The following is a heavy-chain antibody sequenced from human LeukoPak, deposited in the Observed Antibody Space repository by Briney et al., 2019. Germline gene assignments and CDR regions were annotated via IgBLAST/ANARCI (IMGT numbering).Heavy chain of an antibody. CDR3: ARGRLLARITMVRGRDWFDP. V-gene: IGHV1-2*02. Sequence: GASVKVSCKASGYTFTSYGISWVRQAPGQGLEWMGWINPNSGGTNYAQKFQGRVTMTRDTSISTAYMELSRLRSDDTAVYYCARGRLLARITMVRGRDWFDPWGQGTLVTVSS. CDR2: INPNSGGT. D-gene: IGHD3-10*01. J-gene: IGHJ5*02. CDR1: GYTFTSYG.